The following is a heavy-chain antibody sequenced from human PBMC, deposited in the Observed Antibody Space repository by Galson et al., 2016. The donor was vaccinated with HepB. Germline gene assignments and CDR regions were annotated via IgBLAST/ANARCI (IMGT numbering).Heavy chain of an antibody. CDR2: INYSGTT. V-gene: IGHV4-31*03. Sequence: TLSLTCTVSGDFISNGPYYWTWIRQHPGKGLEWIGYINYSGTTYYNLSLKSRVTISIDASKNLFSLKLSSVTAADTAVYYCARVSSSIGNWLDTWGQGTLVTVSS. J-gene: IGHJ5*02. CDR3: ARVSSSIGNWLDT. CDR1: GDFISNGPYY. D-gene: IGHD2/OR15-2a*01.